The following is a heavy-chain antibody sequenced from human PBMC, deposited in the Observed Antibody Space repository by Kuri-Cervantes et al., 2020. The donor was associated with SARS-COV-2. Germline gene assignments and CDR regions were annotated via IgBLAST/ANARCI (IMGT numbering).Heavy chain of an antibody. CDR1: GFTFSSYG. CDR2: ISYDGSNK. J-gene: IGHJ4*02. V-gene: IGHV3-30*18. D-gene: IGHD2-2*01. CDR3: VKDGYCSSTSCYAYFDY. Sequence: GGSLRLSCAASGFTFSSYGMHWVRQAPGKGLEWVAVISYDGSNKYYADSVKGRFTISRDNSKNTLYLQMNSLRAEDTAVYYCVKDGYCSSTSCYAYFDYWGQGTLVTVSS.